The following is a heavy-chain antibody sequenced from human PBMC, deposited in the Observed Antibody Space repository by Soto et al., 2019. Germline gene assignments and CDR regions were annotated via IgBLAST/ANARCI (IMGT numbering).Heavy chain of an antibody. V-gene: IGHV3-49*04. Sequence: GGSLRLSCTSSGFTFGDYAMSWVRQAPGKGLEWVGFIRSEAYGGTTEYAASVKDRFTISRDDGKSVAYLQMNSLKTEDTAVYYRARAPEEYSSSSRHGDWGPGTLLTVSS. D-gene: IGHD6-6*01. CDR1: GFTFGDYA. CDR3: ARAPEEYSSSSRHGD. CDR2: IRSEAYGGTT. J-gene: IGHJ4*02.